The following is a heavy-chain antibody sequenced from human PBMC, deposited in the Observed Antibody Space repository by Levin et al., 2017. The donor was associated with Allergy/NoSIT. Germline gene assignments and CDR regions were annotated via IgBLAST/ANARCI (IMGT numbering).Heavy chain of an antibody. D-gene: IGHD6-6*01. V-gene: IGHV3-9*01. J-gene: IGHJ4*02. Sequence: LSLTCAASGFTFDDYAMHWVRQAPGKGLEWVSGISWNSGNIGYADSVKGRFTISRDNAKNSLYLQMNSLRAEDTALYYCAKDPYSASLLSFFDYWGQGTLVTVSS. CDR1: GFTFDDYA. CDR2: ISWNSGNI. CDR3: AKDPYSASLLSFFDY.